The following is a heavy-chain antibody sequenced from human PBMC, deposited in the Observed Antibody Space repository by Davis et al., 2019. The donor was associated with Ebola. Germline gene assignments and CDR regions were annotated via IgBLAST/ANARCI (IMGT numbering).Heavy chain of an antibody. CDR3: ARRVDY. Sequence: GGSLRLSCAASGFTFSSYGMHWVRQAPGKGLEWVAVISYDGSEKYYVDSVKGRFTISRDNAKNSLYLQMNSLRAEDTAVYYCARRVDYWGQGTLVTVSS. CDR2: ISYDGSEK. CDR1: GFTFSSYG. V-gene: IGHV3-30*03. J-gene: IGHJ4*02.